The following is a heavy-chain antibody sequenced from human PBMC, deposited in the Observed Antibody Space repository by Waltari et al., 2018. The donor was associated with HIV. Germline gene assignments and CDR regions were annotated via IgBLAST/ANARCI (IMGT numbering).Heavy chain of an antibody. V-gene: IGHV4-31*01. Sequence: QVQLQESGPGLGMSSQTLSLPRTVSGGSISSGGYYWTWIRPHPGKGLEWIGYSYSSGSTRYTPSLKGLPTVSVDTPKTPLSLTLSSVTAADTAVYDCARLSLLSGGYYDSWRQGTLVAVSS. CDR3: ARLSLLSGGYYDS. D-gene: IGHD6-19*01. CDR2: SYSSGST. CDR1: GGSISSGGYY. J-gene: IGHJ4*02.